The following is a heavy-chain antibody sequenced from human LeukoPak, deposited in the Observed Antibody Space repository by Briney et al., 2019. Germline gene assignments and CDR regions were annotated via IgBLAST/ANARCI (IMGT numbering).Heavy chain of an antibody. CDR3: VRDRGAS. CDR1: GGSISDYY. Sequence: SETLSLTCTVSGGSISDYYWSWIRQPPGKGLEWIGYIHSAGRTNYNPSLKSRVTFSIDTSKNQYSLKLTSVTAADTAVYYCVRDRGASWGQGTLVTVSS. CDR2: IHSAGRT. V-gene: IGHV4-59*01. D-gene: IGHD1-26*01. J-gene: IGHJ4*02.